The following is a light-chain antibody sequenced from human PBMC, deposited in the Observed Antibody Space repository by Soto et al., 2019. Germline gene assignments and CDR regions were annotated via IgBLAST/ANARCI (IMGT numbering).Light chain of an antibody. CDR1: QSVSSRY. Sequence: EVVLTQSPGTLSLSPGERAILSCRASQSVSSRYLAWYQQRPGQAPRLLIYGASSRATGIPDRFSGSGSGTDFTLTISRLEPEDFAVYYCQQYGSSPLLTFGGGTNVEIK. V-gene: IGKV3-20*01. CDR3: QQYGSSPLLT. J-gene: IGKJ4*01. CDR2: GAS.